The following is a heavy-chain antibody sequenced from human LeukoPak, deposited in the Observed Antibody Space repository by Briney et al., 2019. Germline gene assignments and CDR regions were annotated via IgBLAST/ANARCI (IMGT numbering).Heavy chain of an antibody. D-gene: IGHD3-10*01. CDR1: GFTFSSYW. V-gene: IGHV3-7*04. CDR2: IKQDGSEK. CDR3: ARGYYGSGSYYTAY. Sequence: GGSLGLSCAASGFTFSSYWMTWVRQAPGKGLEWMANIKQDGSEKYYVDSVKGRFTISRDNAKNSLYLQMNSLRAEDTAVYYCARGYYGSGSYYTAYWGQGTLVTVSS. J-gene: IGHJ4*02.